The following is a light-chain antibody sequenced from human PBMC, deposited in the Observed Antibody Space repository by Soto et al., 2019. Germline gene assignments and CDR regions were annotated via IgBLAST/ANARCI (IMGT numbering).Light chain of an antibody. J-gene: IGKJ1*01. CDR2: AAY. CDR1: QGISSD. V-gene: IGKV1-9*01. CDR3: EQSNSYPPWT. Sequence: IQLTQSPSSLSASVGDRVTITCRASQGISSDLAWYQQKPGKAPKLLIYAAYNLQSGVPSRFSGSGSGTRFTLTISSLQSEDVATYYCEQSNSYPPWTFGEGTKVDIK.